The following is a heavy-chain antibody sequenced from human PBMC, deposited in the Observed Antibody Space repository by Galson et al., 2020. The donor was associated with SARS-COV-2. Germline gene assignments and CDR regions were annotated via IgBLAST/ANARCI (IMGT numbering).Heavy chain of an antibody. D-gene: IGHD2-15*01. J-gene: IGHJ4*02. CDR1: GFTFSGAA. CDR2: IRNKGNNYAT. V-gene: IGHV3-73*01. Sequence: QLGESLKISCAASGFTFSGAAMDWVRQASGKGLDWIGHIRNKGNNYATSYAASMKGRFTISRDDSKNTTYLHMHSLKTEDTAVYYCTTDAAYCRGRSCPRTYWGQGTPVTVSS. CDR3: TTDAAYCRGRSCPRTY.